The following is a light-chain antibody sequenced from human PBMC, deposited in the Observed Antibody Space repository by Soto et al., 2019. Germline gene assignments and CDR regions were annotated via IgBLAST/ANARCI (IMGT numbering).Light chain of an antibody. CDR3: QQYNNWPPLT. CDR1: QSVSSN. V-gene: IGKV3-15*01. CDR2: GAS. Sequence: EIVMTQSPATLSVSPGERATLSCRASQSVSSNLAWYQQKPGQAPRLLIYGASTRATGIPARFSGSGSGTEFTLTLSSRQSEDFAVYYCQQYNNWPPLTFGGGTKVEIK. J-gene: IGKJ4*01.